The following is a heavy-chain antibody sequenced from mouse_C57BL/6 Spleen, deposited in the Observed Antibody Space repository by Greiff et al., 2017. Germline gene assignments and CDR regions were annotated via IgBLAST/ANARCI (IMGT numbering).Heavy chain of an antibody. V-gene: IGHV1-59*01. CDR3: ARDGYYTAY. CDR2: IDPSDSYT. D-gene: IGHD2-3*01. CDR1: GYTFTSYW. Sequence: QVQLQQSGAELVRPGTSVKLSCKASGYTFTSYWMHWVKQRPGQGLEWIGVIDPSDSYTNYNQRFKGKATLTVDTSSSTAYMQLSSLTSEDSAVYYCARDGYYTAYWGQGTTLTVSS. J-gene: IGHJ2*01.